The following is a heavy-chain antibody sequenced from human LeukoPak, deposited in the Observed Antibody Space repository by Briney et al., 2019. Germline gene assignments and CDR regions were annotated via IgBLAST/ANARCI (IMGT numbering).Heavy chain of an antibody. J-gene: IGHJ6*04. CDR3: ARRYCSGDSCRNTRSYYYYYGMDV. D-gene: IGHD2-15*01. CDR1: GFTFSSYE. V-gene: IGHV3-48*03. CDR2: ISSSGSTI. Sequence: GGSLRLSCAASGFTFSSYEMNWVRQAPGKGLEWVSYISSSGSTIYYADSVKGRFTISRDNAKNSLYLQMNSLRAEDTAVYYCARRYCSGDSCRNTRSYYYYYGMDVWGKGTTVTVSS.